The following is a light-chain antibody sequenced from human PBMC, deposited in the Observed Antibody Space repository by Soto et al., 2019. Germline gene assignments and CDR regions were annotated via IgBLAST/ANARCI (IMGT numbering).Light chain of an antibody. CDR3: QSYDSSLSAHYV. J-gene: IGLJ1*01. CDR2: GSR. V-gene: IGLV1-40*01. CDR1: SSNIGAGHD. Sequence: QAVVTQPPSVSGAPGQRVTISCTGSSSNIGAGHDVHCYQQLPGSAPKLLIYGSRNRPSGVPDRFSGSRSGTSASLAITGLQAEDEADYYCQSYDSSLSAHYVFGTGTKLTVL.